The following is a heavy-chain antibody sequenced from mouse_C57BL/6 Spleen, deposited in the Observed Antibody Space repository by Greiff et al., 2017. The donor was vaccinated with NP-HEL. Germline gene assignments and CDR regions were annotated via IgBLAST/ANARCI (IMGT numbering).Heavy chain of an antibody. J-gene: IGHJ2*01. CDR2: IYPSDSET. CDR3: ARSGTAQAPLDY. D-gene: IGHD3-2*02. Sequence: VQLQQSGAELVRPGSSVKLSCKASGYTFTSYWMDWVKQRPGQGLEWIGNIYPSDSETHYNQKFKDKATLTVDKSSSTAYMQLSSLTSEDSAVYYCARSGTAQAPLDYWGQGTTLTVSS. V-gene: IGHV1-61*01. CDR1: GYTFTSYW.